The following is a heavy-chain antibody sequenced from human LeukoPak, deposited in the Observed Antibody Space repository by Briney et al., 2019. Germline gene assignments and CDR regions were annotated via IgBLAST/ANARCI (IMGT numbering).Heavy chain of an antibody. CDR2: VYNTGST. D-gene: IGHD3-16*01. Sequence: SETLSLTCTVSGGSTSSHFWTWIRQPPGKGLEWLGYVYNTGSTNYNPSLQSRLTMTLDASKKQFYLKLTSVTAAGTAVYFCARDDYGVFDAFDVWGQGTVVTASS. J-gene: IGHJ3*01. V-gene: IGHV4-59*08. CDR1: GGSTSSHF. CDR3: ARDDYGVFDAFDV.